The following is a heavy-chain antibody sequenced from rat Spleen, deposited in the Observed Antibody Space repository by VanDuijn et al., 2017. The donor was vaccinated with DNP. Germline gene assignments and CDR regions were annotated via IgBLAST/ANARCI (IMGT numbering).Heavy chain of an antibody. J-gene: IGHJ4*01. Sequence: QVQLQQSGAELAKPGSSVKISCKASGYTFTSYYIGWIKQTTGQGLEYIAYVNMGSGDTNYNEKFKGKATLTVDRSSSTAFMQLSSLTPDDSAVYYCARLRLEWEVRAMDAWGQGTSVTVSS. V-gene: IGHV1-43*01. CDR3: ARLRLEWEVRAMDA. D-gene: IGHD1-1*01. CDR2: VNMGSGDT. CDR1: GYTFTSYY.